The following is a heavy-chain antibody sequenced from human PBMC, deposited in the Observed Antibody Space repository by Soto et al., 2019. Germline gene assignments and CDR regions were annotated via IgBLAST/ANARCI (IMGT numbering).Heavy chain of an antibody. Sequence: SETLSLTCTVSGGSISSGDYYWSWIRQPPGKGLEWIGYIYYSGSTNYNPSLKSQVTISVDTSKNQFSLKLSSVTAADTAVYYCARAPPVVTDVWGQGTTVTVSS. J-gene: IGHJ6*02. CDR1: GGSISSGDYY. V-gene: IGHV4-30-4*01. D-gene: IGHD5-18*01. CDR3: ARAPPVVTDV. CDR2: IYYSGST.